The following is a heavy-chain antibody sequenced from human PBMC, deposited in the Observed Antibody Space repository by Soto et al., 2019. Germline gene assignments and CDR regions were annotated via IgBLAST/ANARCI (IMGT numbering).Heavy chain of an antibody. D-gene: IGHD3-22*01. J-gene: IGHJ6*02. CDR3: ARGEGGSSGYYWDYYYGMDV. CDR1: GFTFSSYE. CDR2: ISSSGSTI. Sequence: PVGSLRLSCAASGFTFSSYEMNWVRQAPGKGLEWVSYISSSGSTIYYADSVKGRFTISRDNAKNSLYLQMNSLRAEDTAVYYCARGEGGSSGYYWDYYYGMDVWGQGTTVTVSS. V-gene: IGHV3-48*03.